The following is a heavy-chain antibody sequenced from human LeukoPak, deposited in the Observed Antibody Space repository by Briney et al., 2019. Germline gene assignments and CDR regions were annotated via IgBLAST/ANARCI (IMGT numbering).Heavy chain of an antibody. J-gene: IGHJ4*02. CDR3: AREYLYYFDY. Sequence: PGGFLRLSCAASGFTFSSFEMNWVRQAPGKGLEWVSYISSTGSTIHYADSVKGRFTISRDNAKNSLYLHLNSLRAEDTAVYYCAREYLYYFDYCGQGTLVTVSS. CDR1: GFTFSSFE. D-gene: IGHD2-2*01. V-gene: IGHV3-48*03. CDR2: ISSTGSTI.